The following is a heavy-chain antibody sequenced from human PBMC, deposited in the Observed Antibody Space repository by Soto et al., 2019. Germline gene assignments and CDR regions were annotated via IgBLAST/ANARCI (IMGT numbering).Heavy chain of an antibody. V-gene: IGHV6-1*01. D-gene: IGHD2-15*01. J-gene: IGHJ6*03. CDR2: TYYRSKWYN. CDR1: GDSVSSNSAA. CDR3: ASVVGYCSGGSCYGGVYYYYMDV. Sequence: PSQTLSLTCAISGDSVSSNSAAWNWIRQSPSRGLEWLGRTYYRSKWYNDYAVSVKSRITINPDTSKNQFSLQLNSVTPEDTAVYYCASVVGYCSGGSCYGGVYYYYMDVWGKGTTVTVSS.